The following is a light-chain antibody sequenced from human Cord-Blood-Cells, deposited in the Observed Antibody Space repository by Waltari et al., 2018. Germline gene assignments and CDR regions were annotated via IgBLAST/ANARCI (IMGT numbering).Light chain of an antibody. CDR1: QSVLYSSNNKNY. V-gene: IGKV4-1*01. J-gene: IGKJ3*01. Sequence: DIVMTQSPDSLAVSLGERATINCKSSQSVLYSSNNKNYLAWYQQKPGQPPKRLSYWASSRESGVPDRFSGSWSGTDFTLTISSLQAEDVAVYYCQQYYSTPFTFGPGTTVDIK. CDR3: QQYYSTPFT. CDR2: WAS.